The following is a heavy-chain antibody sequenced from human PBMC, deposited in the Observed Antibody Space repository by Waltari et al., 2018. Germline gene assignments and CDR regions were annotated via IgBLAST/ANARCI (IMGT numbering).Heavy chain of an antibody. CDR3: ATDVSGWVDFEH. CDR1: GLNFMNYE. Sequence: EVQLVESGGDMVHPGGSLRLSCVVHGLNFMNYEMDWVRQAPGKGLEWISYIVTSAGDIYYAESVKGRFTISRDNVKNSLYLQMNSLRVEDTAVYYCATDVSGWVDFEHWGRGTLVTVSS. J-gene: IGHJ4*02. V-gene: IGHV3-48*03. D-gene: IGHD6-19*01. CDR2: IVTSAGDI.